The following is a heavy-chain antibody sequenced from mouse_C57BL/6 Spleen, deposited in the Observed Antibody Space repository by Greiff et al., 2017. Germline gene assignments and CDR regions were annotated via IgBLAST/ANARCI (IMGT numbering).Heavy chain of an antibody. CDR3: AIDDGDYAY. V-gene: IGHV14-2*01. CDR2: IDPSDGET. Sequence: VQLQQSGAELVKPGASVKLSCTASGFNINDYCMHWVKQRTKQGLEWIGRIDPSDGETKYAPKFQDKATITADTSSNTAYLQLSGLTSEDTAVYYCAIDDGDYAYWGQGTLVTVS. D-gene: IGHD2-13*01. J-gene: IGHJ3*01. CDR1: GFNINDYC.